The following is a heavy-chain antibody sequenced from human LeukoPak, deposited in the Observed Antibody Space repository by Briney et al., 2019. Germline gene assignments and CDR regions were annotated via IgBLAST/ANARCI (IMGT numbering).Heavy chain of an antibody. CDR3: AKDRRNDFDY. CDR2: ISGNSSI. V-gene: IGHV3-9*01. D-gene: IGHD1-14*01. CDR1: GFTFDDYA. J-gene: IGHJ4*02. Sequence: GGSLRLSCAASGFTFDDYAMHWVRQAPGKGLEWVSGISGNSSIGYADSVKGRFTISRDNAKNSLYLQMNSLRAEDTALYYCAKDRRNDFDYWGQGTLVTVSS.